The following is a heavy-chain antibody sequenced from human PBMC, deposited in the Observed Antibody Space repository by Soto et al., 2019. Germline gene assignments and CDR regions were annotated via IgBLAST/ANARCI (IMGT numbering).Heavy chain of an antibody. CDR2: IDYDGTTT. D-gene: IGHD2-2*01. CDR3: TRGPRASSGGTGAY. V-gene: IGHV3-74*01. J-gene: IGHJ1*01. Sequence: EVQLVESGGGLVQPGGSLRLSCAASGFSFDSYWMHWVRQAPGQGPMWVSRIDYDGTTTNYADSVKGRFTISRDNAKSTLYLQMNSLTPEDTAVYYCTRGPRASSGGTGAYWGKGTLLTVSS. CDR1: GFSFDSYW.